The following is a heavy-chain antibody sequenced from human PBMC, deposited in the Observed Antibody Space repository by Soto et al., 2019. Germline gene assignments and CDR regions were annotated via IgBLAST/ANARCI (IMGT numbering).Heavy chain of an antibody. J-gene: IGHJ6*03. CDR2: ISYSRATI. CDR1: GFTLNSFS. Sequence: EVQLVESGGDLVQPGGSLRLSCAGSGFTLNSFSMNWVRQAPGKGLEWVSYISYSRATIYYADSVKGRFTISRDDAKNSLYLQMNSLRDDDTAVYYCVRGRSDSLMDVW. D-gene: IGHD2-15*01. CDR3: VRGRSDSLMDV. V-gene: IGHV3-48*02.